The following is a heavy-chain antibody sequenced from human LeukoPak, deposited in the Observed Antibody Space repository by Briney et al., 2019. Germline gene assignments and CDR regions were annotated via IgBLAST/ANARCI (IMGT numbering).Heavy chain of an antibody. D-gene: IGHD6-13*01. Sequence: GGSLRLSCAASGFTFSSYAMSWVRQAPGKGLEGVSAISGSGGSTYYADSVKGRFTISRDNSKNTLYLQMNSLRAEDTAVYYCAKVGTGSSWVWWAGSSDYWGQGTLVTVSS. CDR2: ISGSGGST. CDR3: AKVGTGSSWVWWAGSSDY. CDR1: GFTFSSYA. V-gene: IGHV3-23*01. J-gene: IGHJ4*02.